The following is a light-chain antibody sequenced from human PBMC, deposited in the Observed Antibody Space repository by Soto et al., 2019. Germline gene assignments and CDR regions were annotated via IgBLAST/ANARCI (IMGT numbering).Light chain of an antibody. CDR1: QAISTW. J-gene: IGKJ1*01. Sequence: DLQMTQSPSSVSASVGDRVTITCRASQAISTWLAWYQQKPGKAPKLRIYAASNLQTGVPSRFSGSGSGTDFTLTISSLQPEDFATYYCQQANSFPRTFGQGTKVEIK. V-gene: IGKV1D-12*01. CDR2: AAS. CDR3: QQANSFPRT.